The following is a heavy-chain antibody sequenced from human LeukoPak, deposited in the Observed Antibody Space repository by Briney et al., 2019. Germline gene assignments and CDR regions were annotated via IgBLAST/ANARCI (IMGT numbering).Heavy chain of an antibody. CDR3: VKERYCSGGSCYGIYFDY. Sequence: SGGSLRLSCSASGFTFSSYAMHWVRQAPGKGLEYVSAISDNGGSTYYADSVKGRFTISRDNSKNTLYLQMSSLRAEDTAVYYRVKERYCSGGSCYGIYFDYWGQGTLVTVSS. CDR1: GFTFSSYA. CDR2: ISDNGGST. J-gene: IGHJ4*02. D-gene: IGHD2-15*01. V-gene: IGHV3-64D*09.